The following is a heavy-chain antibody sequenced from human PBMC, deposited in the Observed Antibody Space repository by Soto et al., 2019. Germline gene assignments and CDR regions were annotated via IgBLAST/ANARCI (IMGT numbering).Heavy chain of an antibody. V-gene: IGHV3-30*18. D-gene: IGHD2-2*01. Sequence: QVQLVESGGGVVQPGRSLRLSCAASGFTFSSYGMHWVRQAPGKGLEWVAVIWYDGSDKYYADSVKGRFTISRDNSKNTLYLQMNSLRAEDTAVYYCAKKLAVVPAAAFDAFDIWGQGTMVTVSS. J-gene: IGHJ3*02. CDR3: AKKLAVVPAAAFDAFDI. CDR2: IWYDGSDK. CDR1: GFTFSSYG.